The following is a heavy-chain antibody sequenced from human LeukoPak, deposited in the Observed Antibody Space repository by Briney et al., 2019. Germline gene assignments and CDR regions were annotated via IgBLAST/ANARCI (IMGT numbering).Heavy chain of an antibody. CDR3: AGRITGYSSGYVF. V-gene: IGHV3-23*01. Sequence: PGGSLRLSCAASGLTVTNAWMNWVRQAPGKGLDWVSVISGSAHKIRYADSVRGRFTISRDNSENTVYLQMNNLRGEDTAIYYCAGRITGYSSGYVFWGQGTLVTVSS. D-gene: IGHD5-18*01. CDR2: ISGSAHKI. CDR1: GLTVTNAW. J-gene: IGHJ4*02.